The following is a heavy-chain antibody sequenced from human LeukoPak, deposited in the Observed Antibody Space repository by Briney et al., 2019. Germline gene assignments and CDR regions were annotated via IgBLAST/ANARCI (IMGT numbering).Heavy chain of an antibody. J-gene: IGHJ4*02. V-gene: IGHV1-2*02. CDR2: INPNSGDT. Sequence: GASVKVPCKASGYTFTAYYTHWVRQAPGQGLEWMGWINPNSGDTSYVQKFQGRVTMTRDTSISTAYMELSRLTSDDTAIYYCARDLTGSSSSSDSWGQGTLVTVSS. CDR1: GYTFTAYY. CDR3: ARDLTGSSSSSDS. D-gene: IGHD6-6*01.